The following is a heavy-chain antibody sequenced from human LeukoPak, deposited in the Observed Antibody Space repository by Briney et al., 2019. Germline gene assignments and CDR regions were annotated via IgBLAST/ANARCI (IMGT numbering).Heavy chain of an antibody. J-gene: IGHJ4*02. CDR3: ARGTTKGYYYDSSGYYTK. CDR2: IYTGGST. Sequence: PSETLSLTCTVSGDSISSGSYFWTWIRQPAGKGPEWIGRIYTGGSTNYNPSLKSRVTISVDTSKNQFYLKLTSVTAADTAVYFCARGTTKGYYYDSSGYYTKWGQGTLVTVSS. CDR1: GDSISSGSYF. D-gene: IGHD3-22*01. V-gene: IGHV4-61*02.